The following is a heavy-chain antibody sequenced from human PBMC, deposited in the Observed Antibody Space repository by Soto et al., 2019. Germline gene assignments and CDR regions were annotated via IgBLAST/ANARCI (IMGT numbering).Heavy chain of an antibody. D-gene: IGHD3-22*01. J-gene: IGHJ4*02. CDR2: IIPILGIA. V-gene: IGHV1-69*08. CDR1: GGTFSSYT. CDR3: ARDHYDSSGYYRY. Sequence: QVQLVQSGAEVKKPGSSVKVSCKASGGTFSSYTISWVRQAPGQGLEWMGRIIPILGIANYAQKFQGRVTITADKATSTAYMELSSLRSEDTAVYYGARDHYDSSGYYRYWGQGTLVTVSS.